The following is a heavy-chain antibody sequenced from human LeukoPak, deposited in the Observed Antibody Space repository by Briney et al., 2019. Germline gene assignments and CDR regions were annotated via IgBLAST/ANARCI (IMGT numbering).Heavy chain of an antibody. D-gene: IGHD3-10*01. CDR3: ARARYYGSGENAFDI. J-gene: IGHJ3*02. Sequence: PSETLSLTCIVSGGSLTNSNYYWGWIRQPPGKGLEWIGSLYYSGNTYFNPSLKSRVTISVATSENPFSLKLSSVTAADTAVYYCARARYYGSGENAFDIWGQGTVVAVS. CDR2: LYYSGNT. V-gene: IGHV4-39*07. CDR1: GGSLTNSNYY.